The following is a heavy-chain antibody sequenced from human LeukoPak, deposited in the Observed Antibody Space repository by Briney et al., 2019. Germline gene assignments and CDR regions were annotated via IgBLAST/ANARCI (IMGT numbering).Heavy chain of an antibody. J-gene: IGHJ6*02. CDR3: AKAASSSWPFYYYGMDV. V-gene: IGHV3-23*01. Sequence: GGSLRLSCAASGFIFSSYSMSWVRQAPGMGLEWVSVITGSGGNTYYADSVKGRFTISKDNSKNTVYLQMSSLRVDDTAVYYCAKAASSSWPFYYYGMDVWGQGTTVTVSS. D-gene: IGHD6-13*01. CDR1: GFIFSSYS. CDR2: ITGSGGNT.